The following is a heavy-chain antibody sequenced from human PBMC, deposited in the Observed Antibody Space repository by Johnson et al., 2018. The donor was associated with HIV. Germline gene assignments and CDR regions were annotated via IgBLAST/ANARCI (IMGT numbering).Heavy chain of an antibody. CDR3: ARDGKVGATPRRAFEI. CDR2: ISYDGSNK. J-gene: IGHJ3*02. V-gene: IGHV3-30-3*01. CDR1: GFTFSSYA. Sequence: VQLVESGGGVVQPGRSLRLSCAASGFTFSSYAMHWVRQAPGKGLEWVAVISYDGSNKYYADSVKGRFTISRDNSKNTLYLQMNSLRAEDTAVYYCARDGKVGATPRRAFEIWGQGTMVTVSS. D-gene: IGHD1-26*01.